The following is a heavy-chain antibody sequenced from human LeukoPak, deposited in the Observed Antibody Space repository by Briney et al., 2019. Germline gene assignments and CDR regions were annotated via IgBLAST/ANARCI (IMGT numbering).Heavy chain of an antibody. CDR1: GYIFTSYY. V-gene: IGHV1-46*01. J-gene: IGHJ3*02. CDR3: ARKDRFEASDI. Sequence: ASVKVSCKASGYIFTSYYIHWMRQAPGQGLEWMGIIIPSSGSTSSAQKFQGRVTMTRDTSTSTVSMELSSLRSEDTALYYCARKDRFEASDIWGQGTMLIVSS. CDR2: IIPSSGST.